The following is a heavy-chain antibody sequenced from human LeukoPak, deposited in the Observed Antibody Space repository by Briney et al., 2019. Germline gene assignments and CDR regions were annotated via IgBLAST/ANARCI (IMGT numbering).Heavy chain of an antibody. J-gene: IGHJ3*02. CDR2: INDDGTGT. CDR3: AKEGRGLWFGESNRYDAFDI. D-gene: IGHD3-10*01. Sequence: PGGSLRLSCAASGFTLSGAWMHWVRQAPGKGLVWVSRINDDGTGTRYAESVKGRFTISRDDAKDTLYLQMNSLRAEDTALYYCAKEGRGLWFGESNRYDAFDIWGQGTMVTVSS. V-gene: IGHV3-74*01. CDR1: GFTLSGAW.